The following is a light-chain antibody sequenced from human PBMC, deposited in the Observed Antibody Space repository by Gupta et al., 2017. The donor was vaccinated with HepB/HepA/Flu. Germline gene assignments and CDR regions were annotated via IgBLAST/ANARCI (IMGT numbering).Light chain of an antibody. J-gene: IGKJ4*01. CDR1: QSVSRY. CDR2: EAS. V-gene: IGKV3-11*01. Sequence: EIVLTQSLATLSLSPGERATLSCRASQSVSRYLAWYQQKPGQAPRLLIYEASNRAAGIPGRFSGSGSGTDFTLTISSLEPEDFAVYYCQQRNIWPLTFGGGTKLEIK. CDR3: QQRNIWPLT.